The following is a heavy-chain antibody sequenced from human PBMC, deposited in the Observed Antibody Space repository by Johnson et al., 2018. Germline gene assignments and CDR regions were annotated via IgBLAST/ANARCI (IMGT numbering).Heavy chain of an antibody. D-gene: IGHD4-23*01. J-gene: IGHJ6*03. CDR1: GFTFSDYY. CDR3: ATSNGGNSVYYYMDV. V-gene: IGHV3-11*04. Sequence: QVQLVQSGGGLVKPGGPLRLSCAASGFTFSDYYMTWIRQVPGKGLEWVSYISSTGGTRHYADSVKGRFTISRDNAKNSLYLQMNSLRADDTAVYYCATSNGGNSVYYYMDVWGKGPRSPSP. CDR2: ISSTGGTR.